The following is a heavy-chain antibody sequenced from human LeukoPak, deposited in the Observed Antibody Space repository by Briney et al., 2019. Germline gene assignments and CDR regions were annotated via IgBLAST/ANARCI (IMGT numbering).Heavy chain of an antibody. V-gene: IGHV1-18*01. CDR3: ARGGSAVVTPFIF. CDR1: GYIFTNYD. Sequence: ASMKVSCTASGYIFTNYDISWVRQAPGQGLEWMGWISAYNGNTNYAQKLQGRVTMTTDTSTSTAYMELRSLRSDDTAVYYCARGGSAVVTPFIFWGQGTPVTVSS. D-gene: IGHD2-2*01. CDR2: ISAYNGNT. J-gene: IGHJ4*02.